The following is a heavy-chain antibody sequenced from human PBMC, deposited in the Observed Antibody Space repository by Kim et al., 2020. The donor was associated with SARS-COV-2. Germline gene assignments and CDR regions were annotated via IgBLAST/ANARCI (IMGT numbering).Heavy chain of an antibody. V-gene: IGHV3-30*18. D-gene: IGHD5-18*01. J-gene: IGHJ6*02. CDR1: GFSFSTYG. Sequence: GGSLRLSCAASGFSFSTYGIHWVRQAPGKGLEWVAGISYDGINQYYADSVKGRFTISRDNSKNTLSVQMNSLRGEYTAVYYCAKDRSRYNFGWGMDVWGQGTTVTVS. CDR2: ISYDGINQ. CDR3: AKDRSRYNFGWGMDV.